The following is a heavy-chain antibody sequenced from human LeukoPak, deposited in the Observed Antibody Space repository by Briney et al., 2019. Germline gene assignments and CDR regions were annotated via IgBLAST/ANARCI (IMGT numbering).Heavy chain of an antibody. CDR2: ISGSSRAI. D-gene: IGHD6-19*01. Sequence: GGSLRLSCAASGFTFSTYSMNWVRQAPGKGLEWVSYISGSSRAIYYAASVKGRFTISRDSAKNSLYLQMNSLRAEDTALYYCARQWPEYYMDVWGKGTTVTVSS. CDR3: ARQWPEYYMDV. V-gene: IGHV3-48*01. CDR1: GFTFSTYS. J-gene: IGHJ6*03.